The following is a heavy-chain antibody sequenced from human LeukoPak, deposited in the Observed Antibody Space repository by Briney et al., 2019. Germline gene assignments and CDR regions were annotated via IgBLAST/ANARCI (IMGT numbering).Heavy chain of an antibody. CDR2: IYPGDSDT. J-gene: IGHJ6*02. CDR3: ARTHCGGGSRPKEGYYYGLDV. D-gene: IGHD2-21*01. V-gene: IGHV5-51*01. Sequence: GESLKISCKGSGYGFTSYWIGWVRQMPGKGLEWMGMIYPGDSDTRYSPSFRGQVTMSVDKSISTAYLQWSTLKASDTAMYYCARTHCGGGSRPKEGYYYGLDVWGQGTTVTVSS. CDR1: GYGFTSYW.